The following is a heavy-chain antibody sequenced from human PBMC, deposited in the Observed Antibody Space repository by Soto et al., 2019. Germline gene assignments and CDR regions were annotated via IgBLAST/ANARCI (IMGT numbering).Heavy chain of an antibody. J-gene: IGHJ5*02. CDR2: LSYTGSP. CDR3: ARLFCGITETPGRRVGWFHP. D-gene: IGHD1-20*01. Sequence: PSETLSLTCTVSGGSISSRSYYWGWVRQPPGKGLEWIGSLSYTGSPSYNPSLKNRVTISVDTSKNQFSLKLDSVSAADTASYYCARLFCGITETPGRRVGWFHPWGEGTLVTV. V-gene: IGHV4-39*01. CDR1: GGSISSRSYY.